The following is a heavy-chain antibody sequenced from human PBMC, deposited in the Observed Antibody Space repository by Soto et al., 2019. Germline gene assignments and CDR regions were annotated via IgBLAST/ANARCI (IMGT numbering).Heavy chain of an antibody. CDR1: GDSVSSNSVA. J-gene: IGHJ6*02. CDR3: ARGLFNTGMDV. CDR2: TYYSSKWYN. V-gene: IGHV6-1*01. Sequence: QVQLQQSGPGLVKPSQTLSLTCAISGDSVSSNSVAWNWFRQSPSRGLEWLGRTYYSSKWYNDYAVFVRSRISINPDTSKNLLSLLLNSVTPEDTAVYYCARGLFNTGMDVWGQGTTVTVSS.